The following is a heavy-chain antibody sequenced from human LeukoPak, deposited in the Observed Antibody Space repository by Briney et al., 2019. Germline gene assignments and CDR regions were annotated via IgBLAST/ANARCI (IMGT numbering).Heavy chain of an antibody. Sequence: PSETLSLTCTISGGSVSSGTYYWSWIRQPPGKELEWIGYIFYTGTTNYNPSLKSRAAISVDTSKNQFSLKLSSVTAADTAVNYCARHGLTSLDYWGQGTLVTVSS. CDR2: IFYTGTT. CDR3: ARHGLTSLDY. J-gene: IGHJ4*02. V-gene: IGHV4-61*01. CDR1: GGSVSSGTYY. D-gene: IGHD2/OR15-2a*01.